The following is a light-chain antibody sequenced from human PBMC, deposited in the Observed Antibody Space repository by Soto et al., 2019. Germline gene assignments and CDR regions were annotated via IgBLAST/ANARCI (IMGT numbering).Light chain of an antibody. CDR3: QQRYTAPWT. V-gene: IGKV1-39*01. CDR1: QSITTH. Sequence: DIQMTQSPSSLSASVGDRVTITCRSSQSITTHLNWFQQKPGNAPKLLIYAASSLQSGVPSRFSGDRSGTDFTLPISRLQPEEFATYCCQQRYTAPWTFGQGTKVEIK. J-gene: IGKJ1*01. CDR2: AAS.